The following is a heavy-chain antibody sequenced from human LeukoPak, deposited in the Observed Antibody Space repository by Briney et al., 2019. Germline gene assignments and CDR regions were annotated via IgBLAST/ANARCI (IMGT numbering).Heavy chain of an antibody. V-gene: IGHV3-7*01. CDR2: IKQDGSEK. CDR3: ARDRAGYDFWSGYYEADY. Sequence: GGSLRLSCAASGFTFSSYWMSWVRQAPGKGLEWVANIKQDGSEKYYVDSVKGRFTISRDNAKNSLYLQMNSLRAEDTAVYYCARDRAGYDFWSGYYEADYWGQGTLVTVSS. D-gene: IGHD3-3*01. J-gene: IGHJ4*02. CDR1: GFTFSSYW.